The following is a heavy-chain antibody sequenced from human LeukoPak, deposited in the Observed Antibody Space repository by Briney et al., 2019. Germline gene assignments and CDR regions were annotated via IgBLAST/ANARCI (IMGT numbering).Heavy chain of an antibody. CDR1: GGPVSSYY. CDR2: IHNSGRT. V-gene: IGHV4-59*08. Sequence: SETLSLTCSVSGGPVSSYYWSWIRQSPGKGLEWIGYIHNSGRTNYNPSLKSRVTGFVDTSKNQVSLRLSSVTAADTAVYYCARHGTISSESYFDYWGQGALVTVCS. D-gene: IGHD1-14*01. J-gene: IGHJ4*02. CDR3: ARHGTISSESYFDY.